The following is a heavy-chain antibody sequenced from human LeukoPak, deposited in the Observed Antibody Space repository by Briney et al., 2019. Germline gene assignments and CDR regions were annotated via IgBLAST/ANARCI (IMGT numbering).Heavy chain of an antibody. V-gene: IGHV3-23*01. Sequence: GGSLRLSCEASGFTVGNKYMSWVRQAPGKGLEWVSAISGSGGSTYYADSVKGRFTISRDNSKNTLYLQMNSLRAEDTAVYYCAKDSIAAAGTGYCYYMGVWGKGTTVTVSS. CDR3: AKDSIAAAGTGYCYYMGV. D-gene: IGHD6-13*01. J-gene: IGHJ6*03. CDR2: ISGSGGST. CDR1: GFTVGNKY.